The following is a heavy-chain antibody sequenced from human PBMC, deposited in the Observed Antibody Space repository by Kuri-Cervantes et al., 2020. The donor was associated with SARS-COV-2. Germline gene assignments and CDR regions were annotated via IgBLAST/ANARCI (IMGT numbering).Heavy chain of an antibody. V-gene: IGHV3-30*03. D-gene: IGHD5-24*01. CDR1: GFTFSSYG. J-gene: IGHJ4*02. CDR3: ARAGRWLQSTPFDY. Sequence: GGSLRLSCAASGFTFSSYGMHWVRQAPGKGLEWVAVISYDGSNKYYADSVKGRFTISRDNSKNTLYLQMNSLRAEDTAVYYCARAGRWLQSTPFDYWGQGTLVSVSS. CDR2: ISYDGSNK.